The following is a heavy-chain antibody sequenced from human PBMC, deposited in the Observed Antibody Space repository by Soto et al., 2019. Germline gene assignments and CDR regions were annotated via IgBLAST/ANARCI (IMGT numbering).Heavy chain of an antibody. CDR1: GYTFTSYG. Sequence: QVQLVQSGAGVKKPGASVKVSCKASGYTFTSYGISWVRQAPGQGLEWMGWISAYNGNTNYAQKLQGRVTMTTDTSTSTAYMELRSLRSDDTAVYYCARVNYYASGSYYYYHMDVWGQGTTVTVSS. V-gene: IGHV1-18*01. J-gene: IGHJ6*02. D-gene: IGHD3-10*01. CDR2: ISAYNGNT. CDR3: ARVNYYASGSYYYYHMDV.